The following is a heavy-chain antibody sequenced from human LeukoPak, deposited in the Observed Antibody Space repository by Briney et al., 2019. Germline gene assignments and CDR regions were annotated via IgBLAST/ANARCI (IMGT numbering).Heavy chain of an antibody. CDR3: ARDLGYCTNGVCHTRFDY. D-gene: IGHD2-8*01. CDR1: GGSISSSSYY. J-gene: IGHJ4*02. Sequence: PSETLSLTCTVSGGSISSSSYYWGWIRQPPGKGLEWIGSIYYSGSTYYNPSLKSRVTISVDTSKNQFSLKLSSVTAADTAVYYCARDLGYCTNGVCHTRFDYWGQGTLVAVSS. V-gene: IGHV4-39*02. CDR2: IYYSGST.